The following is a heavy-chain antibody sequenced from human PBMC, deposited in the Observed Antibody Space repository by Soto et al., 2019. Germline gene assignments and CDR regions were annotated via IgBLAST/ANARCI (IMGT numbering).Heavy chain of an antibody. Sequence: PGGSLRLSCAASGFTFNNYAMSWVRQAPGKGLEWVSAISIGGGGIYYADSVKGRFTISRDNSKNTLYLQMNSLGAEDTAMYYCAKQSTNVNLGHFDYWGQGTLVTVSS. CDR2: ISIGGGGI. D-gene: IGHD7-27*01. CDR3: AKQSTNVNLGHFDY. J-gene: IGHJ4*02. CDR1: GFTFNNYA. V-gene: IGHV3-23*01.